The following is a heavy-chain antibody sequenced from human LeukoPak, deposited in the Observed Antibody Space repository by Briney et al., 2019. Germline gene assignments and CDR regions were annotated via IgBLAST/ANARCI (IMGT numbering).Heavy chain of an antibody. J-gene: IGHJ4*02. Sequence: GGSLRLSCTASGFTFSSYGMHWVRQAPGKGLEWVTVISYDGSNKYFADSVKGRFTISRDNSKNTLFLQMNSLRAGDTAVYYCAKDPIFSGSYGVFDYWGLGTLVTVSS. CDR1: GFTFSSYG. CDR3: AKDPIFSGSYGVFDY. D-gene: IGHD1-26*01. CDR2: ISYDGSNK. V-gene: IGHV3-30*18.